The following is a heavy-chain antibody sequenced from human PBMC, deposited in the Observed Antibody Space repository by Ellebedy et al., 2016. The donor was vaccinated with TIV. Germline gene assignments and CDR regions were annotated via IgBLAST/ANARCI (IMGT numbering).Heavy chain of an antibody. CDR2: ISYDGSEK. Sequence: GESLKISCAASGFTFSSYDMHWVRQAPGKGLEWVSLISYDGSEKYYANSVKGRFTISRDNAKETLYLQMSSLSAEDTAVYNCARVYSSYSVDYWGPGTLVTVSS. CDR1: GFTFSSYD. CDR3: ARVYSSYSVDY. V-gene: IGHV3-30*04. D-gene: IGHD4-11*01. J-gene: IGHJ4*02.